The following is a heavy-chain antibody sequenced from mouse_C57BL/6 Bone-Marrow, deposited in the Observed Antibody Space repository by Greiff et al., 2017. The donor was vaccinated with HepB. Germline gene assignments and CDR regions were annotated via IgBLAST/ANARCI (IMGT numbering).Heavy chain of an antibody. CDR3: ARRTGTRGWYFDV. D-gene: IGHD4-1*01. CDR2: INPNNGGT. Sequence: VQLQQSGPELVKPGASVKIPCKASGYTFTDYNMDWVKQSHGKSLEWIGDINPNNGGTIYNQKFKGKATLTVDKSSSTAYMELRSLTSEDTAVYYCARRTGTRGWYFDVWGTGTTVTVSS. CDR1: GYTFTDYN. V-gene: IGHV1-18*01. J-gene: IGHJ1*03.